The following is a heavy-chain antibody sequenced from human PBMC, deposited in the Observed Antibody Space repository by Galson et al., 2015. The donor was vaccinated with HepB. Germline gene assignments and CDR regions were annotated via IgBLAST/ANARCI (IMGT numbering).Heavy chain of an antibody. CDR2: INHSGST. D-gene: IGHD3-10*01. Sequence: ETLSLTCAVYGGSFSGYYWSWIRQPPGKGLEWIGEINHSGSTNYNPSLKSRVTISVDTSKNQFSLKLSSVTAADTAVYYCARVGFGELLLDYWGQGTLVTVSS. CDR3: ARVGFGELLLDY. CDR1: GGSFSGYY. V-gene: IGHV4-34*01. J-gene: IGHJ4*02.